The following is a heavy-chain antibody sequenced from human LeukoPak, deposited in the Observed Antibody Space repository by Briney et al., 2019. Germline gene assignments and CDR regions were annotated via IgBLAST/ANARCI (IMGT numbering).Heavy chain of an antibody. J-gene: IGHJ3*02. CDR3: ARDWYYDSSGYHDAFDI. V-gene: IGHV1-18*01. CDR2: ISAYNGNT. CDR1: GYTFTSYG. Sequence: ASVKVSCKASGYTFTSYGMSWVRQAPGQGLEWMGWISAYNGNTNYAQKLQGRVTMTTDTSTSTAYMELRSLRSDDTAVYYCARDWYYDSSGYHDAFDIWGQGTMVTVPS. D-gene: IGHD3-22*01.